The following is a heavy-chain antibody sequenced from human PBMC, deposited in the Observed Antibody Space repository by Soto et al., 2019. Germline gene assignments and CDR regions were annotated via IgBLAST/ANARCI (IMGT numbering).Heavy chain of an antibody. CDR1: GGSISSSSYY. Sequence: SETLSLTCTVSGGSISSSSYYWGWIRQPPGKGLECIGSIYYDGNTYYNPSLKSRVIISVDMSKNQFSLKLSSVTAADTAVYYCARSSIAPRLFMYPFDYWGQGTLVTVSS. CDR2: IYYDGNT. D-gene: IGHD6-6*01. V-gene: IGHV4-39*01. CDR3: ARSSIAPRLFMYPFDY. J-gene: IGHJ4*02.